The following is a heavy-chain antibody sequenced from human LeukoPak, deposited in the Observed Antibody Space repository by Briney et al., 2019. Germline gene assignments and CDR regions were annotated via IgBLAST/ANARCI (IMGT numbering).Heavy chain of an antibody. CDR3: ARSYYGDHEDF. J-gene: IGHJ4*02. CDR1: GFTSSTYW. V-gene: IGHV3-74*01. D-gene: IGHD4-17*01. CDR2: INSDGSST. Sequence: PGGSLRLSCAASGFTSSTYWIHWVRQAPGKGLMWVSRINSDGSSTSYADSVKGRFTISRDNAKNTVYLHMNSLKVEDTAVYYCARSYYGDHEDFWGQGTLVAVSS.